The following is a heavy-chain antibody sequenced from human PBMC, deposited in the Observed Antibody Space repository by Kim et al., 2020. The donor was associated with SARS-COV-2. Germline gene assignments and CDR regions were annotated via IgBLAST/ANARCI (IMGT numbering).Heavy chain of an antibody. CDR1: GFTFNNYA. Sequence: GGSLRLSCAASGFTFNNYAMHWVRQAPGKGLEWVAVIWSDGSNKYYVDSVKGRFTISRDNSKNTLYLQMNSLRAEDTAVYYCVRHEGDGGGSPLDYWGQGTLVTVSS. CDR2: IWSDGSNK. V-gene: IGHV3-33*01. D-gene: IGHD3-16*01. CDR3: VRHEGDGGGSPLDY. J-gene: IGHJ4*02.